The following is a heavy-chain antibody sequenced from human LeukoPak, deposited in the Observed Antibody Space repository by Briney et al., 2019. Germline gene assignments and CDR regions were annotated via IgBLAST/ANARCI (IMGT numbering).Heavy chain of an antibody. CDR2: ISASGST. CDR3: ARDTGASDWSTLIDN. Sequence: SETLSLTCTVSGDSIRNYYWSWIRQPAGKGLEWIGRISASGSTKYNPSLKSRVTMSVDTSQNHFSLTLSSVTAADTAVYYCARDTGASDWSTLIDNWGQGTLVTVSS. CDR1: GDSIRNYY. J-gene: IGHJ4*02. D-gene: IGHD3-9*01. V-gene: IGHV4-4*07.